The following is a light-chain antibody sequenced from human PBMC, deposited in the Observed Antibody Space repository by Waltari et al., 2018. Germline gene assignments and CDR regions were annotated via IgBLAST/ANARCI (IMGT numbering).Light chain of an antibody. CDR2: AAS. J-gene: IGKJ1*01. Sequence: DIQMTQSPSSLSAPPRDTLTITCRASQGSRNDLGWYQQKPGKAPKRLIYAASSLQSGVPSRFSGSGSGTEFTLTISSLQPEDFASYYCLQYNSYPWTFGQGTKVEIK. CDR1: QGSRND. V-gene: IGKV1-17*01. CDR3: LQYNSYPWT.